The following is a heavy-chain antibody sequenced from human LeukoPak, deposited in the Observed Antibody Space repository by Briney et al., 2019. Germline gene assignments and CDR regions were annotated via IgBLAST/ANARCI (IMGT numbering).Heavy chain of an antibody. D-gene: IGHD3-10*01. Sequence: SETLSLTCTVSGGSISSGDYYWSWIRQPPGKGLEWIGYIYYSGTTYYNPSLKSRVAISVDTSKNQFSLKLTSVTAADTAVYYCARDFRGQSDYFDYWGQGTLVTVS. V-gene: IGHV4-30-4*01. J-gene: IGHJ4*02. CDR1: GGSISSGDYY. CDR3: ARDFRGQSDYFDY. CDR2: IYYSGTT.